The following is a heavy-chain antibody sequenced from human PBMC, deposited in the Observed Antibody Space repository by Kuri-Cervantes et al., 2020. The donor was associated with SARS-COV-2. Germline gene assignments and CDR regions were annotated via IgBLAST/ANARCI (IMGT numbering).Heavy chain of an antibody. D-gene: IGHD3-10*01. CDR3: TRDIYYALLGYYYGMDV. CDR2: IRSKAYGGTT. J-gene: IGHJ6*02. V-gene: IGHV3-49*04. CDR1: GFTFSNAW. Sequence: GGSLRLSRAASGFTFSNAWMSWVRQAPGKGLEWVGFIRSKAYGGTTEYAASVKGRFTISRDDSKSIAYLQMNSLKTEDTAVYYCTRDIYYALLGYYYGMDVWGQGTTVTVSS.